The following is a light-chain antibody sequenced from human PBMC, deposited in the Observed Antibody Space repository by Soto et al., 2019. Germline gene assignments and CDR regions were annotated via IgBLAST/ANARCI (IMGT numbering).Light chain of an antibody. Sequence: IQMTQSPSTLSASVGDRVTITCRASQSISSWLAWYQQKPGKAPKLLIYDASSLESGVPSRFSGSGSGTEFTLTISSLQPDDFATYYCQQYNSYSFGGGTKVDI. V-gene: IGKV1-5*01. CDR2: DAS. CDR1: QSISSW. CDR3: QQYNSYS. J-gene: IGKJ4*01.